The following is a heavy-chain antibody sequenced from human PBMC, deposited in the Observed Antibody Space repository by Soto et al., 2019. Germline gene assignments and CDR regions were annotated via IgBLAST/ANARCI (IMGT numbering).Heavy chain of an antibody. Sequence: QVQLVQSGAEVKKPGASVKVSCKASGYTFTSYAMHWVRQAPGQRLEWMGWINAGNGNTKYSQKFQGRVTITRDTAASTAYMELSSLRSEDTAVYYCARDGVAVAGTDYWGQGTLVTVSS. V-gene: IGHV1-3*01. CDR2: INAGNGNT. D-gene: IGHD6-19*01. J-gene: IGHJ4*02. CDR1: GYTFTSYA. CDR3: ARDGVAVAGTDY.